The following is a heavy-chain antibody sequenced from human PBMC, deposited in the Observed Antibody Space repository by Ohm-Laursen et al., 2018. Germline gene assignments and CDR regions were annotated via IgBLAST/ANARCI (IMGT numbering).Heavy chain of an antibody. J-gene: IGHJ6*02. CDR2: ISSSSSYI. CDR3: ARDLFSGGGMDV. V-gene: IGHV3-21*01. D-gene: IGHD2-15*01. Sequence: SLRLSCSASGFTFDNYAMHWVRQAPGKGLEWVSSISSSSSYIYYADSVKGRFTISRDNAKNSLYLQMNSLRAEDTAVYYCARDLFSGGGMDVWGQGTTVTVSS. CDR1: GFTFDNYA.